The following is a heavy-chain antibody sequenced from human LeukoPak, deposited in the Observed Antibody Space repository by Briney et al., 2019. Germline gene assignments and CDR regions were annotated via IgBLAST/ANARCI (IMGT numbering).Heavy chain of an antibody. D-gene: IGHD2-2*01. CDR1: GFAFSNYA. CDR3: AKDLGYCSSTSCSWDY. Sequence: GGSLRLSCAASGFAFSNYAMSWVRQAPGKGQEWVSGISATGSFTYYADSVKGRFTISRDNSKNTLYLQLNSLRAEDTAVYYCAKDLGYCSSTSCSWDYWGQGTLVTVPS. CDR2: ISATGSFT. J-gene: IGHJ4*02. V-gene: IGHV3-23*01.